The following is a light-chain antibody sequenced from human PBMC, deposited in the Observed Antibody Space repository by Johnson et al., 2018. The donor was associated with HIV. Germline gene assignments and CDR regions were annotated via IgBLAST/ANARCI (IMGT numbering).Light chain of an antibody. CDR2: ENN. V-gene: IGLV1-51*02. CDR3: GTWDSSLNTGA. CDR1: SSNIGNNY. J-gene: IGLJ1*01. Sequence: QSVLTQPPSVSAAPGQKVTISCSGSSSNIGNNYVSWYQQLPETATKLLIYENNKRPSGIPDRFSGSKSGTSATLGITGLQPGDEADYYCGTWDSSLNTGAFGTGTKVTVL.